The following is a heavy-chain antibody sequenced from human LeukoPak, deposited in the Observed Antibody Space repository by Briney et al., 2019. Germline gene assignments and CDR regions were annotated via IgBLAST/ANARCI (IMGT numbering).Heavy chain of an antibody. J-gene: IGHJ4*02. CDR1: GGSISSYY. CDR3: ARANIVVVPGKAFDY. Sequence: SETLSLTCTVSGGSISSYYWSWIRQPAGKGLEWMGRIYTSGSTNYNPSLKSRVTISVDTSKNQFSLKLSSVTAADTAVYYCARANIVVVPGKAFDYWGQGTLVTVSS. D-gene: IGHD2-2*01. CDR2: IYTSGST. V-gene: IGHV4-4*07.